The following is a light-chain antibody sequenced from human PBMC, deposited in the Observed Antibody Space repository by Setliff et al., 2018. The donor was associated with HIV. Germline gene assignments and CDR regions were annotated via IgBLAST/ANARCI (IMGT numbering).Light chain of an antibody. CDR3: CSYAGSYTYI. CDR1: SSDVGAYNY. V-gene: IGLV2-11*01. J-gene: IGLJ1*01. CDR2: DAT. Sequence: QSALTQPRSVSGSPGQSVTISCTGSSSDVGAYNYVSWYQQHPGKAPKLMIYDATKRPSGVPDRFSGSKSGNTASLTISGLQAEDEADYYCCSYAGSYTYIFGTGTKVTVL.